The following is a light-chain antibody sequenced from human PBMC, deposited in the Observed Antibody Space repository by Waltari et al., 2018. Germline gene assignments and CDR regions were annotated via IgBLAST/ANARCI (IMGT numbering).Light chain of an antibody. CDR3: QQYGSAPLT. J-gene: IGKJ4*01. CDR2: DAS. Sequence: EIVLTQSPGTLSVSPGERVTLSCRASQSVNSNYVAWYQQRPGQAPRLLIYDASIRATDVADRFSGSGSGTSFTLTISRLEAEGVAVYHCQQYGSAPLTFGGGSKVEI. V-gene: IGKV3-20*01. CDR1: QSVNSNY.